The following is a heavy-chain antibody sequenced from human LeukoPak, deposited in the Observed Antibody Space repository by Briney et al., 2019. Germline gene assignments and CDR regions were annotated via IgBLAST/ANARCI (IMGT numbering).Heavy chain of an antibody. V-gene: IGHV3-7*01. CDR3: ARLNFWSNSYAAPFDS. Sequence: PGGSLRLSCAASKFFFHGYWMSWVRQAPGKGLEWVANIKQDGSEAYYMDSVKGRFTISRDNAKNLLFLQMNSLRPDDTAVYYCARLNFWSNSYAAPFDSWGQGSLVTVSS. CDR2: IKQDGSEA. J-gene: IGHJ4*02. CDR1: KFFFHGYW. D-gene: IGHD3-16*01.